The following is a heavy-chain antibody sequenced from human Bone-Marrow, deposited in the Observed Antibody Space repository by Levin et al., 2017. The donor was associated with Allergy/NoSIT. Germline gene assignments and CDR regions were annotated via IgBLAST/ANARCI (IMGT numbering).Heavy chain of an antibody. CDR1: GFTLSQYW. V-gene: IGHV3-7*01. D-gene: IGHD2-2*01. CDR3: ARDSFSTSSGLDYYYGLDV. CDR2: IKADGSEK. J-gene: IGHJ6*02. Sequence: GESLKISCAASGFTLSQYWMTWVRQAPGKGLEWVAKIKADGSEKYYVDSLKGRFSISRDNTRKLVSLQISNLRAEDTAVYYCARDSFSTSSGLDYYYGLDVWGQGTTVTV.